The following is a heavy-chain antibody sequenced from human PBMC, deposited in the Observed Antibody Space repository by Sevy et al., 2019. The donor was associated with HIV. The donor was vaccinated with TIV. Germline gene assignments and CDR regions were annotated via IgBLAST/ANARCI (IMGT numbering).Heavy chain of an antibody. D-gene: IGHD6-19*01. CDR2: IYYSGST. CDR3: ARHSSVAGTY. CDR1: GGSISSSSYY. V-gene: IGHV4-39*01. Sequence: SETLSLTCTVSGGSISSSSYYWGWIRQPPGKGLGWIGSIYYSGSTYYNPSLKSRVTISVDTSKNQFSLKLSSVTAADTAVYYCARHSSVAGTYWGQGTLVTVSS. J-gene: IGHJ4*02.